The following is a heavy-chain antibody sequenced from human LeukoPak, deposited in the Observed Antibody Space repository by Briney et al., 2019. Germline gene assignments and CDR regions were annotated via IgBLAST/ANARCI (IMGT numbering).Heavy chain of an antibody. CDR3: AGNVAAAGPDYFDY. Sequence: SETLSLTCTVSGGSITGYYWTWIRQSPGKGLEWIGYIYYSGSTSYTPSLKSRVTISIDTSKNQFSLKLSSVTAADTAVYFCAGNVAAAGPDYFDYWGQGTLVTVSS. V-gene: IGHV4-59*13. CDR2: IYYSGST. J-gene: IGHJ4*02. D-gene: IGHD6-13*01. CDR1: GGSITGYY.